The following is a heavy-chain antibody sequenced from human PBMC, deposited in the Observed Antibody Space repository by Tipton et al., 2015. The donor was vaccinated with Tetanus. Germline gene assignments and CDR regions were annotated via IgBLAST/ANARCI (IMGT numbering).Heavy chain of an antibody. CDR1: GFTFGSYP. J-gene: IGHJ4*02. D-gene: IGHD3-10*01. Sequence: GSLRLSCVASGFTFGSYPMTWVRQAPGKGLEWVSGVSGNGGSTYYADSARGRFTVSRDNSENTLYLQMNSLRVEDTAIYYCAKAKTWINLWFGDSWGPGTRAIVSS. V-gene: IGHV3-23*01. CDR2: VSGNGGST. CDR3: AKAKTWINLWFGDS.